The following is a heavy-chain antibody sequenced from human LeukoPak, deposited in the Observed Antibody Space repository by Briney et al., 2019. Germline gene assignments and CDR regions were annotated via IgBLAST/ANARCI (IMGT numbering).Heavy chain of an antibody. J-gene: IGHJ5*02. CDR1: GYTFITYY. CDR2: INPDGGNT. Sequence: ASVKVSCKASGYTFITYYMHWVRQAPGQGLEWVGQINPDGGNTRYAQRFHGRVILSTDMSTSTVYMELSSLRSEDTAVYYCARDNGHSIAAAGVKLNWFDPWGQGTLVTVSS. V-gene: IGHV1-46*01. CDR3: ARDNGHSIAAAGVKLNWFDP. D-gene: IGHD6-13*01.